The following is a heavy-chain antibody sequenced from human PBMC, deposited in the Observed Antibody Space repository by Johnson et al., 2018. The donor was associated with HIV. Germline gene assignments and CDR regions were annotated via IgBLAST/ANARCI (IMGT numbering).Heavy chain of an antibody. CDR3: ARDHGWSRGWLFDAFDI. CDR1: GFAFSNYA. Sequence: QVLLVESGGGVVQPGGSLRLSCAASGFAFSNYAMHWVRQAPGKGLEWMAIISYDGSNEYYADSVKGRFTISRDNAKNSLYLQMNSLRPEDTAVYYCARDHGWSRGWLFDAFDIWGQGTMVPVSS. CDR2: ISYDGSNE. V-gene: IGHV3-30-3*01. J-gene: IGHJ3*02. D-gene: IGHD6-19*01.